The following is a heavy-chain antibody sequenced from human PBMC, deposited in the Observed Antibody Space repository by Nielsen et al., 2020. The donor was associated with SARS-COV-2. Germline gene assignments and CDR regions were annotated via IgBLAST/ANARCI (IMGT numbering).Heavy chain of an antibody. Sequence: GESLKISCAASGFTFSSYGMHWVRQAPGKGLEWVAVIWYDGSNKYYADSVKGRFTISRDNSKNTLYLQMNSLRAEDTAVYYCARVRLWFGEPHWGQGTLVTVSS. D-gene: IGHD3-10*01. CDR1: GFTFSSYG. J-gene: IGHJ4*02. CDR2: IWYDGSNK. V-gene: IGHV3-33*01. CDR3: ARVRLWFGEPH.